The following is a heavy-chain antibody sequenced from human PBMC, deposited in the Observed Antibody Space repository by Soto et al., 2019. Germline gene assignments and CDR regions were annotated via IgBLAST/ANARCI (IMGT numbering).Heavy chain of an antibody. D-gene: IGHD3-3*01. J-gene: IGHJ4*02. CDR1: GGSVSSGSYY. CDR2: IYYSGST. CDR3: ARGKMESLSFDY. Sequence: PSETLSLTCTVSGGSVSSGSYYWSWIRQPPGKGLEWIGYIYYSGSTNYNPSLKSRVTISVDTSKNQFSLKLSSVTAADTAVYYCARGKMESLSFDYWGQGTLVTVSS. V-gene: IGHV4-61*01.